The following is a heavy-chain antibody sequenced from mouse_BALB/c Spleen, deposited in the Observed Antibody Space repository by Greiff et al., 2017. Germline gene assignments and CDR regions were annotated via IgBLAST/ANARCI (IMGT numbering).Heavy chain of an antibody. J-gene: IGHJ4*01. CDR2: IDPENGNT. CDR1: GFNIKDYY. CDR3: ASFYGNYAMDY. D-gene: IGHD2-1*01. Sequence: VQLKESGAELVRPGALVKLSCKASGFNIKDYYMHWVKQRPEQGLEWIGWIDPENGNTIYDPKFQGKASITADTSSNTAYLQLSSLTSEDTAVYYCASFYGNYAMDYWGQGTSVTVSS. V-gene: IGHV14-1*02.